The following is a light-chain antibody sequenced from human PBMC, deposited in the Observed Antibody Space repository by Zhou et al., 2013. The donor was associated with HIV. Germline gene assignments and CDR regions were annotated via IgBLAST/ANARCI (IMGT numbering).Light chain of an antibody. CDR1: QNIHSW. CDR2: KAS. V-gene: IGKV1-5*03. CDR3: LQHNSYPFT. J-gene: IGKJ5*01. Sequence: DIQMTQSPSTLSASIGDRVTITCRASQNIHSWLAWYQQKPGKAPKLLIYKASTLESGVPSRFSGSGSGTEFTLTISSLQPEDFATYYCLQHNSYPFTFGQGTRLDIK.